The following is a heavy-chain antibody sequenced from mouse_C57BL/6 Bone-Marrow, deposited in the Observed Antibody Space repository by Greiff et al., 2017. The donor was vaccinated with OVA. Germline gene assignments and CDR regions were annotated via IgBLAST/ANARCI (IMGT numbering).Heavy chain of an antibody. D-gene: IGHD2-4*01. CDR2: ISDGGSYT. CDR3: ARREYDYSQAWFAY. V-gene: IGHV5-4*03. Sequence: EVQGVESGGGLVKPGGSLKLSCAASGFTFSSYAMSWVRQTPEKRLEWVATISDGGSYTYYPDNVKGRFTISRDNAKNNLYLQMSHLKSEDTAMYYCARREYDYSQAWFAYWGQGTLVTVSA. J-gene: IGHJ3*01. CDR1: GFTFSSYA.